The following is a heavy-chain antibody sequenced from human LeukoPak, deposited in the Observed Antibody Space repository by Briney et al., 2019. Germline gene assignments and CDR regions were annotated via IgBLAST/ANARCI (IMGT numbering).Heavy chain of an antibody. J-gene: IGHJ4*02. CDR1: GFTFINVW. V-gene: IGHV3-15*01. CDR2: IKSKTDGGTT. CDR3: TTDGLRYFDWLPHPFDY. D-gene: IGHD3-9*01. Sequence: GWSLTLSCSASGFTFINVWMSWVRQAAGKELDWVGRIKSKTDGGTTDYAAPVKGRFTISRDDSKNTLYLQMNSLKTEHTAVYYCTTDGLRYFDWLPHPFDYWGQGTLVTVSS.